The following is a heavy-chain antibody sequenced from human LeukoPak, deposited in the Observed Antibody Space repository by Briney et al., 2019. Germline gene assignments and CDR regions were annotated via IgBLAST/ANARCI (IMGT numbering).Heavy chain of an antibody. Sequence: GGSLRLSCAASGFTFSDHYMDWVRQAPGKGLEWVGRLRNKANSYTTEYAASVKGRFIISRDDSKNSLYLRMNSLKTEDTAVCYCARVGIVGATGYFDNWGQGTLVTVSS. CDR1: GFTFSDHY. CDR3: ARVGIVGATGYFDN. J-gene: IGHJ4*02. V-gene: IGHV3-72*01. CDR2: LRNKANSYTT. D-gene: IGHD1-26*01.